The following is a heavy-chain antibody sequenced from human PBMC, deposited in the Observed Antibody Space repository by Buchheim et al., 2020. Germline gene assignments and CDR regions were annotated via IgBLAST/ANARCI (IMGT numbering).Heavy chain of an antibody. CDR3: ARGTGWYPDY. V-gene: IGHV3-7*01. CDR1: GYRFSDYW. Sequence: VQLVESGGGVVQPGRSLRLSCAASGYRFSDYWMNWVRQAPGKGLEWVANIKQDGSDKYYVDSVKGRFTISRDNAKNSLYLQRNSLRVEDTAVYYCARGTGWYPDYWGQGTL. CDR2: IKQDGSDK. J-gene: IGHJ4*02. D-gene: IGHD6-19*01.